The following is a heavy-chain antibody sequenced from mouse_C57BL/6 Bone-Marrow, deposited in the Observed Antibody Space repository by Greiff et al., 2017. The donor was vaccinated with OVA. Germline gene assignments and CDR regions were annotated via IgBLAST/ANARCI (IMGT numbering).Heavy chain of an antibody. J-gene: IGHJ2*01. CDR2: IYPGSGNT. V-gene: IGHV1-76*01. CDR3: ARSGSNPDY. D-gene: IGHD2-5*01. CDR1: GYTFTDYY. Sequence: VQLQESGAELVRPGASVKLSCKASGYTFTDYYINWVKQRPGQGLEWIARIYPGSGNTYYNEKFKGKATLTAEKSSSTAYMQLSSLTSEDSAVYFCARSGSNPDYWGQGTTLTVSS.